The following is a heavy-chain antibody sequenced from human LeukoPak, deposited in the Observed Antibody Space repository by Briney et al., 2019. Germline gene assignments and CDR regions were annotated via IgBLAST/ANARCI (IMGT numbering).Heavy chain of an antibody. D-gene: IGHD4-17*01. CDR2: IYYSGST. CDR3: ARRSLWYGDYVGYFDY. CDR1: GGSISSYY. J-gene: IGHJ4*02. V-gene: IGHV4-59*12. Sequence: SETLSLTCTVSGGSISSYYWSWIRQPPGKGLEWIGYIYYSGSTNYNPSLKSRVTISVDTSKNQFSLKLSSVTAADTAVYYCARRSLWYGDYVGYFDYWGQGTLVTVSS.